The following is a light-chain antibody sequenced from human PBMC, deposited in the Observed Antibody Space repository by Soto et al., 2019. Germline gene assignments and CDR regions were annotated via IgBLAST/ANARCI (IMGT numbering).Light chain of an antibody. Sequence: DIQMTQSPSTLSASVGARVSIACRASQSISSSLAWYQQKPGKAPKLLIYDASSLESGVPLRFSGSGSGTEFTLSINSLQPQDFATYYCQQYHRYSWTFGQGTKVEIK. CDR2: DAS. J-gene: IGKJ1*01. V-gene: IGKV1-5*01. CDR1: QSISSS. CDR3: QQYHRYSWT.